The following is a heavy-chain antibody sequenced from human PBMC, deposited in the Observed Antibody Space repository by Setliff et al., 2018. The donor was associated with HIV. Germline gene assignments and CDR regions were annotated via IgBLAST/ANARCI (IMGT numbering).Heavy chain of an antibody. D-gene: IGHD2-2*01. CDR1: GGSISTSRHY. CDR2: SYHTGSK. V-gene: IGHV4-39*01. J-gene: IGHJ4*02. Sequence: PSETLSLTCTVSGGSISTSRHYWGWIRQTPGKGLEWIASSYHTGSKYYNPSLKRRVTISVDTSKNQFSLRLSSVTAADTAVYYCARQGLVLVPASIDWRLPPSPIDYWGQGALVTVSS. CDR3: ARQGLVLVPASIDWRLPPSPIDY.